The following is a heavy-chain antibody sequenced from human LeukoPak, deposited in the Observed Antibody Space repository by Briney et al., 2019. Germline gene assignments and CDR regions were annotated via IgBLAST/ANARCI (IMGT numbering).Heavy chain of an antibody. V-gene: IGHV3-23*01. J-gene: IGHJ4*02. CDR1: GYTFSGFE. D-gene: IGHD1-1*01. CDR2: ISGSGIST. Sequence: GGSLRLSCVGSGYTFSGFEMNWVRQAPGKGLEWVSTISGSGISTYYADSVKGRFTISRDNSKNTLYLQMNSLRAEDTAVYYCAKHDLRAKDYFDYWGQGTLVTVSS. CDR3: AKHDLRAKDYFDY.